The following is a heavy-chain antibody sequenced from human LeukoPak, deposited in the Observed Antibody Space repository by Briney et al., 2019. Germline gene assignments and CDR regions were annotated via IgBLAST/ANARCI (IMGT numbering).Heavy chain of an antibody. CDR1: GGTFSSYA. CDR3: ARGRRVRFLEWLPDYYYYYMDV. Sequence: SVKVSCKASGGTFSSYAISWVRQAPGQGLEWMGGIIPIFGTTNYAQKFKDRVTITADKSTSTAYMELSSLGSEDTAVNYCARGRRVRFLEWLPDYYYYYMDVWGKGTTVTVSS. J-gene: IGHJ6*03. V-gene: IGHV1-69*06. D-gene: IGHD3-3*01. CDR2: IIPIFGTT.